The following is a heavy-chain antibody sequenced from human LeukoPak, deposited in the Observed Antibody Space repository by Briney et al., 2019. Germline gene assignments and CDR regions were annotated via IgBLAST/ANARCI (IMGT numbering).Heavy chain of an antibody. V-gene: IGHV3-7*03. D-gene: IGHD3-22*01. Sequence: GGSLRLSCAASGFTLGSYWMSWVRQAPGKGLEWVANIKQDGSEKHYVDSVKGRFTISRDNAKNTLYLQMNSLRAEDTAVYYCAKGLYYDSSGPYYFDYWGQGTLVTVSS. J-gene: IGHJ4*02. CDR1: GFTLGSYW. CDR3: AKGLYYDSSGPYYFDY. CDR2: IKQDGSEK.